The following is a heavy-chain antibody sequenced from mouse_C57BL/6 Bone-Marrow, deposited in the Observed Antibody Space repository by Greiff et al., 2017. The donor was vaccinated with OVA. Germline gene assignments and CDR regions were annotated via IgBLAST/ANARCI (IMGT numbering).Heavy chain of an antibody. CDR3: ARSPFITTVVHDY. Sequence: VQLQQSGAELARPGASVKLSCKASGYTFTSYGISWVKQRTGQGLEWIGEIYPRSGNTYYNEKFKGKATLTADKSSSTAYMELRSLTSEDSAVYFCARSPFITTVVHDYWGQGTTLTVSS. CDR1: GYTFTSYG. CDR2: IYPRSGNT. J-gene: IGHJ2*01. D-gene: IGHD1-1*01. V-gene: IGHV1-81*01.